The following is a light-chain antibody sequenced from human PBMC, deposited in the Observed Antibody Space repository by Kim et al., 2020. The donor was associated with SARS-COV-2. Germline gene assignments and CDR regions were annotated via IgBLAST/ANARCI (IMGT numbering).Light chain of an antibody. Sequence: QSITISYTGTSSDVGGYNYVSWYQQHTGKAPKLMIYDVRNRPSGVSNRFSCSKSGNTASLTISGLQAEDEADYYCSSYTSSSILYVFGTGTKVTVL. J-gene: IGLJ1*01. CDR1: SSDVGGYNY. CDR2: DVR. CDR3: SSYTSSSILYV. V-gene: IGLV2-14*03.